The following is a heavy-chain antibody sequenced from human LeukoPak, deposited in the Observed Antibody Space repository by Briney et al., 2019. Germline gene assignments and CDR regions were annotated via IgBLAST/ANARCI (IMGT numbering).Heavy chain of an antibody. CDR3: ARHRRTLGEWAFFDY. D-gene: IGHD2-8*01. J-gene: IGHJ4*02. Sequence: PSETLSLTCTVSGGSISSYYWSWIRQPPGKGLEWIGYIYYSGSTNYNPSLKSRVTISVDTSKNQFSLKLSSVTAADTAVYYCARHRRTLGEWAFFDYWGQGTLVTVSS. CDR1: GGSISSYY. V-gene: IGHV4-59*08. CDR2: IYYSGST.